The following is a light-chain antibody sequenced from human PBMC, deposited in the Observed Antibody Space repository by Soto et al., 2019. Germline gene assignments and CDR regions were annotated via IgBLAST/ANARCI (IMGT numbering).Light chain of an antibody. CDR3: CSYAGSYTGV. V-gene: IGLV2-11*01. CDR2: DVS. CDR1: SSDVGAYNY. J-gene: IGLJ1*01. Sequence: QSALTQPRSVSGSPGQSVTISCSGTSSDVGAYNYVSWYQHHPGKAPKFMIYDVSKRPSGVPDRFSGSKSGNTASLNISGLQAEDEADYYCCSYAGSYTGVFGTGTKLTVL.